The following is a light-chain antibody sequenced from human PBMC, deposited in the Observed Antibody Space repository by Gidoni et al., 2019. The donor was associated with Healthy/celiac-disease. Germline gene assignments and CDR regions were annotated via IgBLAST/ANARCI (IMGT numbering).Light chain of an antibody. CDR2: GAA. CDR3: QQYNNWPPWT. Sequence: EIVMTQSPATLSVSPGDSATLPCRASQSVSSNLAWYQQKPGQAPRLLIYGAANRATGIPARFSGSGCGTEFTLTISSLQSEDFAVYYCQQYNNWPPWTFGQGTKVEIK. V-gene: IGKV3-15*01. CDR1: QSVSSN. J-gene: IGKJ1*01.